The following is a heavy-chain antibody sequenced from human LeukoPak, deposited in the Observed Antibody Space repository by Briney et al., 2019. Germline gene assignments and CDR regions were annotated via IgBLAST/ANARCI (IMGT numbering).Heavy chain of an antibody. CDR3: ARAFGAVPSDWVDP. J-gene: IGHJ5*02. Sequence: GGSLRLSCAASGFTFSSYWMSWVRQAPGKGLEWVSSISSSSSYIYYADSVKGRFTISRDNAKNSLYLQMNSLRAEDTAVYYCARAFGAVPSDWVDPWGQGTLVTVSS. CDR1: GFTFSSYW. D-gene: IGHD3-10*01. CDR2: ISSSSSYI. V-gene: IGHV3-21*01.